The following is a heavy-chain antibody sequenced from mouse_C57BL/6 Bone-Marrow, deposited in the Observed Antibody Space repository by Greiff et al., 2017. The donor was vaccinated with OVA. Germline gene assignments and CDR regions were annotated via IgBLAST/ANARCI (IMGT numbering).Heavy chain of an antibody. D-gene: IGHD1-1*01. Sequence: QVQLQQSGAELVMPGASVKLSCKASGYTFTSYWMHWVKQRPGQGLEWIGEIDPSDSYTNYNQKFKGKSTLTVDKSSSTAYMQLSSLTSEDSAVYYWARHGYGSSYVYAMDYWGQGTSVTVSS. J-gene: IGHJ4*01. CDR3: ARHGYGSSYVYAMDY. V-gene: IGHV1-69*01. CDR1: GYTFTSYW. CDR2: IDPSDSYT.